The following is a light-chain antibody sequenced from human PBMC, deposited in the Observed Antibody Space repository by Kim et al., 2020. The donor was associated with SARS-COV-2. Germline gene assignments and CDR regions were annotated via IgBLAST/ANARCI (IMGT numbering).Light chain of an antibody. CDR2: DVN. J-gene: IGLJ2*01. Sequence: SATISCTRTSSDLGVYNYLSCYHHHPGTAPNFIISDVNKRPSGVPDRFSGSKSVNTASLTVSGLQAEDEADYYCSSFAGSNNPVVFGGGTQLTVL. CDR3: SSFAGSNNPVV. CDR1: SSDLGVYNY. V-gene: IGLV2-8*01.